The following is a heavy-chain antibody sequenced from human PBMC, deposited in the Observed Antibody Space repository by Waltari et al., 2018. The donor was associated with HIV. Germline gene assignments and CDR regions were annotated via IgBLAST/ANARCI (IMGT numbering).Heavy chain of an antibody. V-gene: IGHV4-34*01. J-gene: IGHJ5*02. D-gene: IGHD3-3*01. CDR3: ARGSVRFLEWSSYWFDP. CDR1: GGSFSGYY. Sequence: QVQLQQWGAGLLKPSETLSLTCAVYGGSFSGYYWSWIRQPPGKGLEWIGEINHSGSTNYNPSLKSRVTISVDTSKNQFSLKLSSVTAADTAVYYCARGSVRFLEWSSYWFDPWGQGTLVTVSS. CDR2: INHSGST.